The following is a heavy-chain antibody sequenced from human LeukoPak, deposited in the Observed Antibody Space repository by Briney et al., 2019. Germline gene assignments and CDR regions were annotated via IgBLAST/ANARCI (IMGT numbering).Heavy chain of an antibody. D-gene: IGHD5-18*01. CDR1: GFTFSSYA. J-gene: IGHJ5*02. Sequence: PGGSLRLSCAASGFTFSSYAMHWVRQAPGKGLEWVAVISYDGSNKYYADSVKGRFTISRDNSKNTLYLQMNSLRAEDTAVYYCARVPRLNTAMVHNWFDPWGQGTLVTVSS. CDR2: ISYDGSNK. CDR3: ARVPRLNTAMVHNWFDP. V-gene: IGHV3-30*04.